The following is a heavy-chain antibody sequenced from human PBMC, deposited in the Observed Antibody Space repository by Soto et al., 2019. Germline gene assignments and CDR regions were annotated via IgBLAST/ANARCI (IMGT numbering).Heavy chain of an antibody. CDR2: ISYDGSNK. V-gene: IGHV3-30*18. D-gene: IGHD3-22*01. CDR3: AKVVAPLNYYDSSGHGYYFDY. CDR1: GFTFSSYG. Sequence: PGGSLRLSCAASGFTFSSYGMHWVRQAPGKGLEWVAVISYDGSNKYYADSVKGRFTISRDNSKNTLYLQMNSLRAEDTAVYYCAKVVAPLNYYDSSGHGYYFDYWGQGTLVTVSS. J-gene: IGHJ4*02.